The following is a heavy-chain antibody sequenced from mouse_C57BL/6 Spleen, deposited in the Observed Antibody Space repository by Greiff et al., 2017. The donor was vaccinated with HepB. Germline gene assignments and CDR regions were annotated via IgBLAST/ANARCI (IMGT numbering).Heavy chain of an antibody. V-gene: IGHV1-63*01. CDR3: ARGPPITTVVSYYFDY. D-gene: IGHD1-1*01. CDR2: IYPGGGYT. CDR1: GYTFTNYW. J-gene: IGHJ2*01. Sequence: QVQLQQSGAELVRPGTSVKMSCKASGYTFTNYWIGWAKQRPGHGLEWIGDIYPGGGYTNYNEKFKGKATLTADKSSSTAYMQFSSLTSEDSAIYYCARGPPITTVVSYYFDYWGQGTTLTVSS.